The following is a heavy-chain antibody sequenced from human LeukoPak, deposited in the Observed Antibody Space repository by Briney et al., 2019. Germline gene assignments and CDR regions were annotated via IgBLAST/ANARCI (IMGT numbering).Heavy chain of an antibody. CDR3: ARSRYNLDY. CDR1: GFTFSSYD. V-gene: IGHV3-33*01. CDR2: KRYDGSNE. J-gene: IGHJ4*02. D-gene: IGHD5-24*01. Sequence: GGSLRLSCAASGFTFSSYDMHWVRQAPGKGPEWVAIKRYDGSNENYVDSVKGRFTISRDNSKKTLYLQMNSLRAEDTAVYYCARSRYNLDYWGQGTLVTVSS.